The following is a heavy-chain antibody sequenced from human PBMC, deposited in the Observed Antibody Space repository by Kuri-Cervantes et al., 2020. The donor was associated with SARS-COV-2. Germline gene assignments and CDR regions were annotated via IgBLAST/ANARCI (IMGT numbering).Heavy chain of an antibody. V-gene: IGHV1-69*13. CDR2: IIPIFGTA. Sequence: SVKVSCKASGGTFSSYAISWVRQAPGQGLEWMGGIIPIFGTANYAQKFQGRVTITADESTSTAYMELSSLRSEDTAVYYCARVEEYGDSYYYYYGMDVWGQGTSVTVSS. CDR1: GGTFSSYA. J-gene: IGHJ6*02. D-gene: IGHD4-17*01. CDR3: ARVEEYGDSYYYYYGMDV.